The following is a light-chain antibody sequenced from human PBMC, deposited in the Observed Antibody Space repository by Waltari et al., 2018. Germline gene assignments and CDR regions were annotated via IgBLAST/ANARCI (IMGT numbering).Light chain of an antibody. V-gene: IGKV3-20*01. CDR1: QSVSNNF. Sequence: IVLTQSPGTLSLSPGERATLSCRASQSVSNNFLNWYQQKPGQAPRLLIYGASSRATGSPDRFSGSGSGTDFTLTISRLEPEDFAVYYCQQYDSIVLTFGGGTKVEI. CDR3: QQYDSIVLT. CDR2: GAS. J-gene: IGKJ4*01.